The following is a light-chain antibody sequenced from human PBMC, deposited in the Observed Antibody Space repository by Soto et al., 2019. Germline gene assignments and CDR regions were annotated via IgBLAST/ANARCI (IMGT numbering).Light chain of an antibody. V-gene: IGKV3-15*01. J-gene: IGKJ1*01. Sequence: EIVMTQSPSTLSASLGERATLSCRASQSVSSNLAWYQQKPGQAPRLLVYGASTRATGIPGRFSGSGSGTEFTLTISSLQSEDFAVYCCQQYYKLPWTFGQGTKVDI. CDR1: QSVSSN. CDR2: GAS. CDR3: QQYYKLPWT.